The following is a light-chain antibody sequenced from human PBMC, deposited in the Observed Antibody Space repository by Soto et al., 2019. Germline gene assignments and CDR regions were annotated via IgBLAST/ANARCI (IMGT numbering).Light chain of an antibody. J-gene: IGLJ3*02. CDR2: DVS. CDR1: SSDIGGYNY. Sequence: QSVLTQPPSASGSPGQSVTISCTGTSSDIGGYNYVSWYQQHPGKAPKLMIYDVSKRPSGVPDRFSDSKSGNTASLTVSGLQAEDEAYYYCSSYAGRNNVVFGGGTKVTVL. V-gene: IGLV2-8*01. CDR3: SSYAGRNNVV.